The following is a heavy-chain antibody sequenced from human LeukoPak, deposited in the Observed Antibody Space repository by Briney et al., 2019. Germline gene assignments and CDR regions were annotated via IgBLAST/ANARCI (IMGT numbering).Heavy chain of an antibody. CDR1: GYSFTSYW. V-gene: IGHV5-51*01. J-gene: IGHJ4*02. CDR2: IYPGDSDYT. CDR3: ARLLGPNRALDY. Sequence: GESLKISCKGSGYSFTSYWIGWVRRLPGKGLGWMGIIYPGDSDYTTYSPSFQGLVTFSADNSISTAYLQWSSLQASDTAIYYCARLLGPNRALDYWGQGTLVTVSS.